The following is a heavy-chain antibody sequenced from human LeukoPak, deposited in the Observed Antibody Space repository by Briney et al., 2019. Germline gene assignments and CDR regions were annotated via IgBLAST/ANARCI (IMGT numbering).Heavy chain of an antibody. D-gene: IGHD3-10*01. Sequence: GGNLRLSSAASGFTFSNSAMSWVPQAPGQEPEWLSAISSSSRKTSYADSGRGSFTISTANSRNTLDLLMNSLRGEYTALYYRAKAFGSGCLPAHDAFDIWGEGRLVTASS. CDR2: ISSSSRKT. CDR3: AKAFGSGCLPAHDAFDI. J-gene: IGHJ3*02. V-gene: IGHV3-23*01. CDR1: GFTFSNSA.